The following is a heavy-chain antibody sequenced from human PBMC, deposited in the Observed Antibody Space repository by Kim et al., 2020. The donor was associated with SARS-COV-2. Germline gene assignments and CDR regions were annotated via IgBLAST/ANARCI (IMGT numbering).Heavy chain of an antibody. Sequence: SETLSLTCTVSGGSISRGYYYWSWIRQHPGKGLEWIGYIYYSGNNYYNPSLKSRVTISVDTSKNQFSLKLSSVTAADTAVYYCASDTVTTGVGGCDSWGQGTLVTVSS. CDR3: ASDTVTTGVGGCDS. J-gene: IGHJ4*02. CDR2: IYYSGNN. D-gene: IGHD4-17*01. V-gene: IGHV4-31*03. CDR1: GGSISRGYYY.